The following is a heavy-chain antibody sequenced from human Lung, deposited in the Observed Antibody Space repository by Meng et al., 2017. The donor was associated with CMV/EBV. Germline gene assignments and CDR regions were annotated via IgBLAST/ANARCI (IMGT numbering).Heavy chain of an antibody. CDR3: VRHIIVVPARGYGVDV. CDR1: GHSISSDYF. CDR2: IYDGGST. J-gene: IGHJ6*02. V-gene: IGHV4-38-2*01. D-gene: IGHD2-2*01. Sequence: SETLSLXCRVSGHSISSDYFWGWVRQPPGKGLEWIGIYDGGSTYYSPSLKSRIVISVDTSGTQFSLTLSSVTAADTAVYYCVRHIIVVPARGYGVDVWGQGTXVTVSS.